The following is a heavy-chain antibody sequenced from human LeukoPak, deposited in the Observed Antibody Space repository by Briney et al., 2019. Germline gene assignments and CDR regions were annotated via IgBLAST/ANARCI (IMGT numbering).Heavy chain of an antibody. Sequence: GESLKISCKGSGYTFTNYWIGWVRQMSGNDLEWMGIISPSDSHTIYSPSFRGQVTISVDESISTASLQWSSLKASDTAIYYCARPRSSGTGPFDYWGQGTLVTVSS. CDR1: GYTFTNYW. CDR2: ISPSDSHT. CDR3: ARPRSSGTGPFDY. V-gene: IGHV5-51*01. J-gene: IGHJ4*02. D-gene: IGHD3-10*01.